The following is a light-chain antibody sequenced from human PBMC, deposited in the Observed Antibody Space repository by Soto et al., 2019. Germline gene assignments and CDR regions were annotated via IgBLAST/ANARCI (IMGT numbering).Light chain of an antibody. J-gene: IGKJ1*01. V-gene: IGKV1-5*03. CDR1: QSISSW. CDR3: QQYNSYPWT. Sequence: DIQMTQSPSTLSASVGDRVTITCRASQSISSWLAWYQQKPGKAPKLLIYKASSLESGVPSRFSGSGSGTEFTLTICSLQPDDFATYYCQQYNSYPWTVGQGTKVEIK. CDR2: KAS.